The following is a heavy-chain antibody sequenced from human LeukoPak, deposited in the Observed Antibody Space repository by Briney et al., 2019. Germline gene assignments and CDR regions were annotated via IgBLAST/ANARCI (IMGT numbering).Heavy chain of an antibody. D-gene: IGHD6-19*01. CDR2: ISSSSSNI. CDR3: ARVGRSGWTVDY. CDR1: GFDFRTYS. Sequence: SGGSVRLCCAASGFDFRTYSIHWVRKAPGKGLEWVSYISSSSSNIYHADSVKGRFTISRDNAKNSLHLQMNSLRAEDTAVYYCARVGRSGWTVDYWGQGNLVTVSS. V-gene: IGHV3-48*04. J-gene: IGHJ4*02.